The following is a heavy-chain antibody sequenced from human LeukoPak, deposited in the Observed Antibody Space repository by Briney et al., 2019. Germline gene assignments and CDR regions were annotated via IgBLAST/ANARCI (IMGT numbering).Heavy chain of an antibody. Sequence: GGSLRLSCAASGFIFSNYWMHWVRQAPGKGLVWVSRINSDGTNTIYADSVKGRFTISRDSAKKSLYLQMNSLRGEDTAVYYCARGGTYDIWGQGTRVTVSS. CDR1: GFIFSNYW. V-gene: IGHV3-74*01. J-gene: IGHJ3*02. CDR2: INSDGTNT. CDR3: ARGGTYDI.